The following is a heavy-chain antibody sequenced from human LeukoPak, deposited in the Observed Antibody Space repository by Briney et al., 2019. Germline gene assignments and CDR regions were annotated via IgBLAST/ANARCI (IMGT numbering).Heavy chain of an antibody. Sequence: GGSLRLSCAASGFTFSDYYMTWIRQAPGKGLEWVSGINWNGGSTGYADSVKGRFTISRDNAKNSLYLQMNSLRAEDTALYYCARAIYGSGSYYAFDIWGQGTMVTVSS. CDR2: INWNGGST. CDR1: GFTFSDYY. D-gene: IGHD3-10*01. V-gene: IGHV3-20*04. J-gene: IGHJ3*02. CDR3: ARAIYGSGSYYAFDI.